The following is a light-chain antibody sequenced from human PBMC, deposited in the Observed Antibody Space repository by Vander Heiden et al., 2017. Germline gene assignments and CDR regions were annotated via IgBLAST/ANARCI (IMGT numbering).Light chain of an antibody. J-gene: IGKJ4*01. CDR3: QQLNSYPRALT. Sequence: DIQLNQSPSFLSASVGNRVTITCRASKGISSYLAWYQQKPGKAPKLLIYAASTLQSGVPSRFSGSGSGTEFTLTISSLQPEDFATYYCQQLNSYPRALTFGGGTKVEIK. CDR2: AAS. V-gene: IGKV1-9*01. CDR1: KGISSY.